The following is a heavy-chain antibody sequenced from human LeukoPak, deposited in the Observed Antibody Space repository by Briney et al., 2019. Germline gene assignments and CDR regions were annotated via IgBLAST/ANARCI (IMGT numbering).Heavy chain of an antibody. CDR1: GGSISSYY. D-gene: IGHD1-20*01. CDR2: IYYSGST. CDR3: ARRRDITRPHNWFDP. J-gene: IGHJ5*02. Sequence: SETLSLPCTVSGGSISSYYWSWIRQPPGKGLEGIGYIYYSGSTNYNPSLKGRVPISVHTSKNQFSLKLSSVTAADTAVYYCARRRDITRPHNWFDPWGQGTLVTVSS. V-gene: IGHV4-59*08.